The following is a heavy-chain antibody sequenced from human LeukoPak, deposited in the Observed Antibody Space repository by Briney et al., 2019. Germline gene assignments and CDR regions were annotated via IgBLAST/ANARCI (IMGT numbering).Heavy chain of an antibody. J-gene: IGHJ3*02. CDR1: GFTFSSYS. D-gene: IGHD5-18*01. V-gene: IGHV3-21*01. CDR3: AKVYTAITSGAFDI. CDR2: ISSSSSYI. Sequence: GSLRLSCAASGFTFSSYSMNWVRQAPGKGLEWVSSISSSSSYIYYADSVKGRFTISRDNAKNSLYLQMNSLRAEDTAVYYCAKVYTAITSGAFDIWGQGTMVTVSS.